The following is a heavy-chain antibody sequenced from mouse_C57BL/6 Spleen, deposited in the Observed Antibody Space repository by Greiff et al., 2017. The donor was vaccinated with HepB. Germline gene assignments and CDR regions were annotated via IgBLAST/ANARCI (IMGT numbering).Heavy chain of an antibody. CDR2: INPNNGGT. J-gene: IGHJ2*01. CDR1: GYTFTDYN. V-gene: IGHV1-18*01. D-gene: IGHD1-1*01. CDR3: ARAPEGKRYYFDY. Sequence: VQLQQSGPELVKPGASVKIPCKASGYTFTDYNMDWVKQSHGKSLEWIGDINPNNGGTIYNQKFKGKATLTVDKSSSTAYMELRSLTSEDTAVYYCARAPEGKRYYFDYWGQGTTLTVSS.